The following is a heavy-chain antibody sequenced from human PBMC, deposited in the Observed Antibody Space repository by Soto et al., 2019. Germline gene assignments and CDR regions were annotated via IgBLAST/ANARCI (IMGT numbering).Heavy chain of an antibody. D-gene: IGHD3-16*01. CDR2: ISPYTGNT. Sequence: QVQLVQSGDEVKKPGASVKVSCKASGYIFVNYGIAWVRQAPGQGHEWMGWISPYTGNTHSASKVQGRLTMTTDTSTSTAYMDLGSLTSDDTAMYYCVMVDNYVTPTPQDVWGQGTTVTVSS. CDR1: GYIFVNYG. CDR3: VMVDNYVTPTPQDV. J-gene: IGHJ6*02. V-gene: IGHV1-18*01.